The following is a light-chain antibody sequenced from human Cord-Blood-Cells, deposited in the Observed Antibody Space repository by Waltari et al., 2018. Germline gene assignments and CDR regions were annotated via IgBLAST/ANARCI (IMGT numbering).Light chain of an antibody. Sequence: QSALTQPASVPGSPGQSITISCTGTSSDVGGYNYVSWYQQHPGKAPKLMIYEVSNRPSGVSNRFSGSKSGNTASMTISGLQAEDEADYYCSSYTSSSTYVFGTGTKVIVL. J-gene: IGLJ1*01. V-gene: IGLV2-14*01. CDR2: EVS. CDR3: SSYTSSSTYV. CDR1: SSDVGGYNY.